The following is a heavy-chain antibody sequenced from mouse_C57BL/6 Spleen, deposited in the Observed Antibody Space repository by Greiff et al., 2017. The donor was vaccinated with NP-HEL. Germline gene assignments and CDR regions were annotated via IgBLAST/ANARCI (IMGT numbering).Heavy chain of an antibody. D-gene: IGHD1-1*01. Sequence: VQLQQSGPELVKPGASVKISCKASGYSFTSYYIHWVKQRPGQGLEWIGWIYPGSGNTKYNEKFKGKATLTADTSSSPAYMQLSSLTSEDSAVYYCARGYYGSSYEFAYWGQGTLVTVSA. CDR2: IYPGSGNT. CDR3: ARGYYGSSYEFAY. V-gene: IGHV1-66*01. J-gene: IGHJ3*01. CDR1: GYSFTSYY.